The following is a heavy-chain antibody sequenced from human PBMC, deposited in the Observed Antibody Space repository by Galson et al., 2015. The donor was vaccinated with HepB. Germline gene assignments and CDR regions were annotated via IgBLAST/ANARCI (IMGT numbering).Heavy chain of an antibody. CDR2: ITSAGDKQ. D-gene: IGHD1-26*01. V-gene: IGHV3-30-3*01. CDR1: GFTFNTYS. Sequence: SLRLSCAASGFTFNTYSMHWVRQAPGKGLEWVAAITSAGDKQYYADSVKGRFTISRDNSQNMMYLQMNSLRAEDTAVYYCARDAMGRGSGSYSAFDYWSQGTLVTVSS. J-gene: IGHJ4*02. CDR3: ARDAMGRGSGSYSAFDY.